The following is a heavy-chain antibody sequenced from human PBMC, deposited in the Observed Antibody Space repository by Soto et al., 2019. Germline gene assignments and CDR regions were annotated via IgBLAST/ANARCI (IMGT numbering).Heavy chain of an antibody. CDR1: GGSISSYY. CDR2: IYYSGST. Sequence: QVQLQESGPGLVKPSETLSLTCTVSGGSISSYYWSWIRQPPGKGLEWIGYIYYSGSTNYNPSLNRRVTISVDTSKNQFSLKLSSVTAAYTAVYYCARSDGRYWGQGTLVTVSS. CDR3: ARSDGRY. V-gene: IGHV4-59*01. J-gene: IGHJ4*02.